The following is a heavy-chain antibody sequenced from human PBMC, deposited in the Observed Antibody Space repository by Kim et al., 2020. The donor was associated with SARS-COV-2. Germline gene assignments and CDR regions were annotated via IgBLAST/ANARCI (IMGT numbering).Heavy chain of an antibody. Sequence: ASVKVSCKVSGYTLTELSMHWVRQAPGKGLEWMGGFDPEDGETIYAQKFQGRVTMTEDTSTDTAYMELSSLRSEDTAVYYCATKEYYDSSGYSPPYGYWGQGTLVTVSS. CDR3: ATKEYYDSSGYSPPYGY. V-gene: IGHV1-24*01. J-gene: IGHJ4*02. CDR2: FDPEDGET. CDR1: GYTLTELS. D-gene: IGHD3-22*01.